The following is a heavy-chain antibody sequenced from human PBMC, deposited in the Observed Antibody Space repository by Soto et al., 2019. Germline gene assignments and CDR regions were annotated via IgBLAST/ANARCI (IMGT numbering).Heavy chain of an antibody. CDR1: GFTFSSYG. D-gene: IGHD3-22*01. Sequence: GGSLRLSCAASGFTFSSYGMHWVRQAPGKGLEWVAVIWYDGSNKYYADSVKGRFTISRDNSKNTLYLQMNSLRAEDTAVYYCARDKTYYYDSSAPRGLFDHWGQGTLVTVSS. V-gene: IGHV3-33*01. CDR3: ARDKTYYYDSSAPRGLFDH. CDR2: IWYDGSNK. J-gene: IGHJ5*02.